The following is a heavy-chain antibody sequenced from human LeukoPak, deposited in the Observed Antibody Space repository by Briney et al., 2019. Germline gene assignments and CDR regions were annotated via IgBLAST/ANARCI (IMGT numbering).Heavy chain of an antibody. CDR1: GGSISSYY. CDR3: ARHGTWYSSRYAFDI. V-gene: IGHV4-59*08. J-gene: IGHJ3*02. D-gene: IGHD6-13*01. Sequence: SETLSLTCTVSGGSISSYYWSWIRQPPGKGLEWIGYIYYSGSTNYNPSLKSRVTISVDTSKNQFSLKLSSVTAADTVVYYCARHGTWYSSRYAFDIWGQGTMVTVSS. CDR2: IYYSGST.